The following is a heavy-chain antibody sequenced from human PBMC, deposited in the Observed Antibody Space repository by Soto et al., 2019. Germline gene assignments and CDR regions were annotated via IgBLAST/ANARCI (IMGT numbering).Heavy chain of an antibody. J-gene: IGHJ4*02. V-gene: IGHV1-69*01. CDR2: IIPIFGTA. D-gene: IGHD1-26*01. Sequence: QVHLVQSGAEVKKPGSSVKVSCKASGGTFSSYSINWVRQAPGQGLEWMGEIIPIFGTANYAQKFQGRVTITAEESTGTAYMELSSLRSEDRAVYYCARDGGRHAGGIDYWGQGILVTVSS. CDR3: ARDGGRHAGGIDY. CDR1: GGTFSSYS.